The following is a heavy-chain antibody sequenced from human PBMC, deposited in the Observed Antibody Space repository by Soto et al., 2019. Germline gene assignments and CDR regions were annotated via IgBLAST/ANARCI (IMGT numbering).Heavy chain of an antibody. Sequence: QVQLVQSGAEVKKPGSSVKVSCKASRGTFSSYTICWVRQAPGQGLEWMGRIIPILGIANYAQKCQGRVTITADKSTSTAYMELSSLRSEDTAVYYCARDRGDGYNNIWGQGTMVTVSS. J-gene: IGHJ3*02. D-gene: IGHD5-12*01. CDR3: ARDRGDGYNNI. CDR2: IIPILGIA. V-gene: IGHV1-69*08. CDR1: RGTFSSYT.